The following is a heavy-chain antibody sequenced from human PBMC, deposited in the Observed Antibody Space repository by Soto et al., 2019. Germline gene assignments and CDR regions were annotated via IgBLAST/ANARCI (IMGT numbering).Heavy chain of an antibody. CDR1: GFTFKNYG. V-gene: IGHV3-7*01. D-gene: IGHD2-8*01. Sequence: EVQLVESGGGLVQPGGSLRLSCAASGFTFKNYGMSWVRQAPGKGLEWVANIKEDGSEKYYVDSVKGRFTISRDNAENSLDLQMNSLRAEDPAGYYWARDQGPCTNYAVYWGPGTLVSVSS. CDR2: IKEDGSEK. CDR3: ARDQGPCTNYAVY. J-gene: IGHJ4*02.